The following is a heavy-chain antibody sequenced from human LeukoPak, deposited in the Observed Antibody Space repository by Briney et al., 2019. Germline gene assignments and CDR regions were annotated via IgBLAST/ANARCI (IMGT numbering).Heavy chain of an antibody. CDR2: IYYSGST. Sequence: SETLSLTCTVSGGSISSYYWSWIRQPPGRGLEWIGYIYYSGSTNYNPSLKSRVTISVDTSKNQFSLKLSSVTAADTAVYYCARDRRGQPSLGSRSGYYFDYWGQGTLVTVSS. CDR1: GGSISSYY. V-gene: IGHV4-59*12. J-gene: IGHJ4*02. CDR3: ARDRRGQPSLGSRSGYYFDY. D-gene: IGHD3-10*01.